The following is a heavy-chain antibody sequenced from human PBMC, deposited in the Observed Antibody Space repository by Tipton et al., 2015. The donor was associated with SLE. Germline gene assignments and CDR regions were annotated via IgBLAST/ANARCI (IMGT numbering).Heavy chain of an antibody. CDR2: IDHSGGT. CDR1: GGPLTGDY. D-gene: IGHD4-11*01. V-gene: IGHV4-59*04. CDR3: ARRPVGLTIDY. J-gene: IGHJ4*02. Sequence: GLVKPSETLSLTCTVSGGPLTGDYWSWIRQPPGKGLEWIGNIDHSGGTYYNPSLESRVTMAVDTSKNQFSLKLRSVTAADTAIYYCARRPVGLTIDYWGQGTLVIVSS.